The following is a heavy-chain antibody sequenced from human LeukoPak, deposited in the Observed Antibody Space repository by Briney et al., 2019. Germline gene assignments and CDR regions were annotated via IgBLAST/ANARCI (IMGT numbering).Heavy chain of an antibody. D-gene: IGHD6-13*01. Sequence: SETLSLTCAVYGGSFSGYYWSWIRQPPGRGLEWIGEINHSGSTNYNPSLKSRVTISVDTSKNPFSLKLSSVTAADTAVYYCARGIRRIAAAGSRFDYWGQGTLVTVSS. J-gene: IGHJ4*02. CDR3: ARGIRRIAAAGSRFDY. CDR2: INHSGST. V-gene: IGHV4-34*01. CDR1: GGSFSGYY.